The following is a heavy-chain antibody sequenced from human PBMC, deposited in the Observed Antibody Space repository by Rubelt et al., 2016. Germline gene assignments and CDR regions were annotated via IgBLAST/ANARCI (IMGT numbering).Heavy chain of an antibody. CDR2: IYSGGTT. CDR3: ASGEIAVADYDAFDI. J-gene: IGHJ3*02. D-gene: IGHD6-19*01. Sequence: GGSLRLSCAASGFNVGSSYMSWVRQAPGKGLEWVSVIYSGGTTHYAESVQGRFTISRDNAKNSLSLQMNSLRAEDTAVYYCASGEIAVADYDAFDIWGQGTMVTVSS. V-gene: IGHV3-53*01. CDR1: GFNVGSSY.